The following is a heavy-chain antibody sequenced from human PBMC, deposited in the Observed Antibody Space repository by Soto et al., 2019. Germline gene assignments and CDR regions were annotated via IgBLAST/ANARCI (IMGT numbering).Heavy chain of an antibody. CDR2: IHPSGGGS. CDR3: ARGGHIAVVTDSFDS. D-gene: IGHD2-21*02. Sequence: ASVKVSFKSSGSPFHTSYLHWVRQAPGQGLEWMGMIHPSGGGSTYAQKFLGRVTMTMDSSTSTVFMELTSLRSADTAVYYCARGGHIAVVTDSFDSWGQGTLVTVSS. J-gene: IGHJ4*02. CDR1: GSPFHTSY. V-gene: IGHV1-46*02.